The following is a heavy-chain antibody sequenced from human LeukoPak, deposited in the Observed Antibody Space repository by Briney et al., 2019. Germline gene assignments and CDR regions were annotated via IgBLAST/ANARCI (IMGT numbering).Heavy chain of an antibody. Sequence: SETLSLTCAVYGGSFSGYYWSWIRQPPGKGPEWIGEINHSGSTNYNPSLKSRVTISVDTSKNQFSLKLSSVTAADTAVYYCARAPPRIAARPISNWFDPWGLGTLVTVSS. V-gene: IGHV4-34*01. D-gene: IGHD6-6*01. CDR3: ARAPPRIAARPISNWFDP. J-gene: IGHJ5*02. CDR2: INHSGST. CDR1: GGSFSGYY.